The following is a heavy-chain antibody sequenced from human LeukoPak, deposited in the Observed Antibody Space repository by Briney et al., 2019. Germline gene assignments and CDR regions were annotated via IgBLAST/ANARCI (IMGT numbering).Heavy chain of an antibody. CDR3: ARDKKVRGYGGMDV. V-gene: IGHV4-4*07. CDR1: GGSISSYY. Sequence: PSETLSLTCTVSGGSISSYYWSWIRQPAGKGLGWIGRIYTSGSTNYNPSLKSRVTMSVDTSKNQFSLKLSSVTAADTAVYYCARDKKVRGYGGMDVWGQGTTVTVSS. D-gene: IGHD3-10*01. J-gene: IGHJ6*02. CDR2: IYTSGST.